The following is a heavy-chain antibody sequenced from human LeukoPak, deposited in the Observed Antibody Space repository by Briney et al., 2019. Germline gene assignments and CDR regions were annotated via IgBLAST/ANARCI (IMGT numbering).Heavy chain of an antibody. Sequence: HAGGSLRLSCAASGFTFDDYAMHWVRQAPGKGLEWVSLISWDGGSTYYADSVKGRFTISRDNSKNSQYLQMNSLRAEDTALYYCAKDISGSGISEYYMDVWGKGTTVTVSS. CDR2: ISWDGGST. CDR3: AKDISGSGISEYYMDV. D-gene: IGHD3-10*01. V-gene: IGHV3-43D*03. CDR1: GFTFDDYA. J-gene: IGHJ6*03.